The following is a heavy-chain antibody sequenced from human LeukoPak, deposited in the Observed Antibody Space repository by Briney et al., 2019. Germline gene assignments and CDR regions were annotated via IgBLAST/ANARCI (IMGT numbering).Heavy chain of an antibody. V-gene: IGHV4-59*01. CDR1: GGSISSYY. CDR3: ARGRVSSSSWQSVYYYYLYMDV. J-gene: IGHJ6*03. Sequence: SETLSLTCTVSGGSISSYYWSWIRQPPGKGLEWIGYIYYSGSTNYNPSLKSRVTISVDTSTNRFSLKLSSVTAADTAVYFCARGRVSSSSWQSVYYYYLYMDVWGKGSTVTVSS. CDR2: IYYSGST. D-gene: IGHD6-13*01.